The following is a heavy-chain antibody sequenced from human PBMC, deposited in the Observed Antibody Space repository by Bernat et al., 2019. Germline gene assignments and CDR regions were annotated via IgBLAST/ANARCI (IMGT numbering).Heavy chain of an antibody. J-gene: IGHJ4*02. CDR1: GFSFSDYE. CDR2: ISSTANTI. Sequence: EVQLLESGGGLVQPGGSLRLSCAASGFSFSDYEMNWVRQAPGKGREWVSYISSTANTIYYADSVKGRFTISRDNTKKSLYLQMNNLRAEDTADYYCARGPTWYSRTSNFDYWGQGTLVTVSS. V-gene: IGHV3-48*03. CDR3: ARGPTWYSRTSNFDY. D-gene: IGHD6-13*01.